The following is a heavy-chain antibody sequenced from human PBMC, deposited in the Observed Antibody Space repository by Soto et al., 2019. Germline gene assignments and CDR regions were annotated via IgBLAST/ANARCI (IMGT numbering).Heavy chain of an antibody. J-gene: IGHJ5*02. V-gene: IGHV3-48*01. CDR2: ISSGTSTI. CDR3: ATEGDSSGWYNWFDP. CDR1: GFTFSSYN. D-gene: IGHD3-22*01. Sequence: EVQLAESGGGLVQPGGSLRLSCAASGFTFSSYNMNWVRQAPGKGLEWVSYISSGTSTIYYADSVKGRFTISRDNAKHSLYLQMNSLRAEDTAVYYRATEGDSSGWYNWFDPWGQGTLVTVSS.